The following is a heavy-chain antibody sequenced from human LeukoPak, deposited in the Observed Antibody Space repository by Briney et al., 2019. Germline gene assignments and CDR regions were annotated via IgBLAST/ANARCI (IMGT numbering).Heavy chain of an antibody. D-gene: IGHD6-19*01. Sequence: GGSLRLSCAASGFTFSSYSMTWVRQAPGKGLEWVSSISSSSSYIYYADSVKGRFTISRDNSKNTLYLQMNSLRAEDTAVYYCARDRRSSGWIDYWGQGTLVTVSS. J-gene: IGHJ4*02. CDR1: GFTFSSYS. CDR3: ARDRRSSGWIDY. V-gene: IGHV3-21*01. CDR2: ISSSSSYI.